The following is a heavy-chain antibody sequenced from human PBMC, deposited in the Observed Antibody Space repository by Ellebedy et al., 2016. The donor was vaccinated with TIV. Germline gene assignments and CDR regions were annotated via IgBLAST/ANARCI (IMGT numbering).Heavy chain of an antibody. CDR3: ARRSRYNYGMDV. D-gene: IGHD6-13*01. CDR2: ISGYNGNT. Sequence: AASVKVSCKTSGYTFSSYSISWVRQAPGQGLEWMGWISGYNGNTNYTQKLQGRVTMTTDTSTTTAYMELRSLRSDDTAVYYCARRSRYNYGMDVWGLGTMVTVSS. J-gene: IGHJ6*02. V-gene: IGHV1-18*04. CDR1: GYTFSSYS.